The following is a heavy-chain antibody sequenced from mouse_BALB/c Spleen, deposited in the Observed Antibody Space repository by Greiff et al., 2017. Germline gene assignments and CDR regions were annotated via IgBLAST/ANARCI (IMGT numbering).Heavy chain of an antibody. CDR3: ARTYDGYFDV. J-gene: IGHJ1*01. Sequence: EVKVEESGGGLVQPGGSRKLSCAASGFTFSSFGMHWVRQAPEKGLEWVAYISSGSSTIYYADTVKGRFTISRDNPKNTLFLQMTSLRSEDTAMYYCARTYDGYFDVWGAGTTVTVSS. D-gene: IGHD2-12*01. CDR2: ISSGSSTI. CDR1: GFTFSSFG. V-gene: IGHV5-17*02.